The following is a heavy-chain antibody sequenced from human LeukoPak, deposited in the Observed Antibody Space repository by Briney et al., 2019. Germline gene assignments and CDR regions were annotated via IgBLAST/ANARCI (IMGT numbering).Heavy chain of an antibody. CDR3: ARQGYCSGTSCYSLTNYYYYYMDV. CDR1: GGSISSSSYY. J-gene: IGHJ6*03. CDR2: IYYSGRT. Sequence: TSETLSLTCTVSGGSISSSSYYWGWVRQPPGKGLDWIVSIYYSGRTYYNPSLKSRVTISVDTSKNQFSLKLSSVTAADTAVYYCARQGYCSGTSCYSLTNYYYYYMDVWGKGTTVTVSS. D-gene: IGHD2-2*01. V-gene: IGHV4-39*01.